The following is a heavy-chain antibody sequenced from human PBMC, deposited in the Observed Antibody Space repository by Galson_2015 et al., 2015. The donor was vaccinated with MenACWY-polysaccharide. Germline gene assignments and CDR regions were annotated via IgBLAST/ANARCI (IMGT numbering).Heavy chain of an antibody. CDR1: GGSFNGFY. V-gene: IGHV4-34*01. J-gene: IGHJ6*02. CDR2: INHSGDT. Sequence: SETLSLTCAVHGGSFNGFYWSWIRQTPGKGLEWIGEINHSGDTNYNPSLKSRVSLVVDTSQNQFPLRVTTVTAAATAVYYCARGGRQDYYDSGTIYSYYYYSGMDVWGRGTTVTVSS. D-gene: IGHD3-10*01. CDR3: ARGGRQDYYDSGTIYSYYYYSGMDV.